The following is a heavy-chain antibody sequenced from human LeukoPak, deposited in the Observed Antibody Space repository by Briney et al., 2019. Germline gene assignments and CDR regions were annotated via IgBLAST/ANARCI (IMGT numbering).Heavy chain of an antibody. CDR3: ARGDPHADL. CDR2: ITISGHTK. D-gene: IGHD5-24*01. V-gene: IGHV3-48*03. CDR1: GFDLSTDE. J-gene: IGHJ5*02. Sequence: GGSLRLSCAASGFDLSTDEMNWVRQAPGKGLEWIADITISGHTKNYADSVKGRFSISRDNARTSLYLQMHSLRVDDTGVYYCARGDPHADLWGQGTLVTVSS.